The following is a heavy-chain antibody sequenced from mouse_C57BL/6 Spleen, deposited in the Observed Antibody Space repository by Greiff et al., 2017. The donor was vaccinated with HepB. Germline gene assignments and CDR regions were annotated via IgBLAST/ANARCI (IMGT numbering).Heavy chain of an antibody. CDR2: ISDGGSYT. Sequence: EVKLVESGGGLVKPGGSLKLSCAASGFTFSSYAMSWVRQTPEKRLEWVATISDGGSYTYYPDNVKGRFTISRDNAKNNLYLQMSHLTSEDTAMYYCARDHRTRAMDYWGKGTSVTVSS. V-gene: IGHV5-4*01. D-gene: IGHD3-3*01. J-gene: IGHJ4*01. CDR3: ARDHRTRAMDY. CDR1: GFTFSSYA.